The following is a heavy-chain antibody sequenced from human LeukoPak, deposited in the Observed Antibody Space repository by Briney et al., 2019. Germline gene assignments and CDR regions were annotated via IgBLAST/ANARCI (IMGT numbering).Heavy chain of an antibody. CDR2: INPTGTST. V-gene: IGHV1-46*01. D-gene: IGHD2-8*02. Sequence: ASVKVCCKASGYTFTNYYMHWVRQAPGQGLGWMGLINPTGTSTNYAQKFRGRVTMTRDTSTTTVYMELSSLRSEDTAVYYCAREESGGYFDYWGQGTLVTVSS. J-gene: IGHJ4*02. CDR3: AREESGGYFDY. CDR1: GYTFTNYY.